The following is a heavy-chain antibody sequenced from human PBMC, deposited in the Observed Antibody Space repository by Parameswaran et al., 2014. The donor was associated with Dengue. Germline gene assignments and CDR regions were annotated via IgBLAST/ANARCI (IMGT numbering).Heavy chain of an antibody. Sequence: WVRQAPGQRLEWMGWINAGNGNTKYSQKFQGRVTITRDTSASTAYMELSSLRSEDTAVYYCASLRYSSSWYRLDYWGQGTLVTVSS. CDR2: INAGNGNT. CDR3: ASLRYSSSWYRLDY. J-gene: IGHJ4*02. D-gene: IGHD6-13*01. V-gene: IGHV1-3*01.